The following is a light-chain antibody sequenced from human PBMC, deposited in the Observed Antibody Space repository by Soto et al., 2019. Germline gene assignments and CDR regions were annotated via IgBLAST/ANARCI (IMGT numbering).Light chain of an antibody. J-gene: IGLJ1*01. V-gene: IGLV1-44*01. CDR3: SSYTSSSTLYV. CDR2: GNN. Sequence: QSVLTQAPSVSGTPGQRVTITCSGSSSNIGRNSVNWYQHLPGTAPKLLTHGNNHRPSGVPDRFSGSKSGTSASLAISGLQAEDEADYYCSSYTSSSTLYVFGTGTKVTVL. CDR1: SSNIGRNS.